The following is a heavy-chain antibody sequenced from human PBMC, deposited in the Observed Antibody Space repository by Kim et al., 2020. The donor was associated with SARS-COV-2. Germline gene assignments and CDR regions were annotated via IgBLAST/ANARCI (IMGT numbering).Heavy chain of an antibody. CDR3: ARTVLINYDFWSGYYNDPGY. Sequence: GGSLRLSCAASGFTFSSYSMNWVRQAPGKGLEWVSSISSSSSYIYYAESVKGRFTISRDNAKNSLYLQMNSLRAEDTAVYYCARTVLINYDFWSGYYNDPGYWGQGTLVTVSS. CDR2: ISSSSSYI. CDR1: GFTFSSYS. J-gene: IGHJ4*02. D-gene: IGHD3-3*01. V-gene: IGHV3-21*01.